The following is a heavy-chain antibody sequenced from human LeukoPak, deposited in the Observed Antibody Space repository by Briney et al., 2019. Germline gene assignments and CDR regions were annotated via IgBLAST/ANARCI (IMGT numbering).Heavy chain of an antibody. Sequence: GASVKVSCKASGGTFSSYAISWVRQAPGQGLEWMGGIIPIFGTANYAQKFQGRVTITTDESTSTAYMELSSLRSEDTAVYYCARLGSGTHATDYWGQGTLVTVSS. J-gene: IGHJ4*02. D-gene: IGHD3-10*01. CDR3: ARLGSGTHATDY. CDR1: GGTFSSYA. V-gene: IGHV1-69*05. CDR2: IIPIFGTA.